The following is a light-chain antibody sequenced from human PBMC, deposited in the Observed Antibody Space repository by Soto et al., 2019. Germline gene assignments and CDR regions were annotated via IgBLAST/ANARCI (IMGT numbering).Light chain of an antibody. CDR2: AAS. J-gene: IGKJ1*01. CDR3: QQYNSNSPRT. V-gene: IGKV1-5*01. Sequence: DIHLTESPTTLSVSVGDRVTITCRASQNISSWLAWYQQKQGKAPNLLISAASSLQSGGPSRFSGSRSATAFTLTISSLQPAEFATSYCQQYNSNSPRTFGQGAKADI. CDR1: QNISSW.